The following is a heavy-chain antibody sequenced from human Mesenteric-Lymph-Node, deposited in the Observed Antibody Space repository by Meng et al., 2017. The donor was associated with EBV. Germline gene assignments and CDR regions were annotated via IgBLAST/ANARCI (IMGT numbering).Heavy chain of an antibody. CDR2: IYYSGST. Sequence: QRAESGPGLGQPSGTSSRTCTFPGGAISISSYDWGLIRPPPGKGLEWIGSIYYSGSTYYNPSLKSRVTISVDTSKNQFSLKLSSVTAADTAVYYCARHRRSNWNSPGDYWGQGTLVTVSS. J-gene: IGHJ4*02. V-gene: IGHV4-39*01. CDR1: GGAISISSYD. CDR3: ARHRRSNWNSPGDY. D-gene: IGHD1-7*01.